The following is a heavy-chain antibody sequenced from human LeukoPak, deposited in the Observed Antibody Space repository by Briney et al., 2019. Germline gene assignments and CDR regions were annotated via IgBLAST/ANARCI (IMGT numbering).Heavy chain of an antibody. Sequence: GGSLRLSCAASGYTFSSFWIHWVRQAPGKGLEWVARIDSDGNGTRYADSVKGRFTISRDNAKNTLYLQMNSLRAEDTAVYYCARVLSADSPGFQHWGQGTLVTVSS. D-gene: IGHD3-22*01. CDR3: ARVLSADSPGFQH. CDR1: GYTFSSFW. V-gene: IGHV3-74*01. CDR2: IDSDGNGT. J-gene: IGHJ1*01.